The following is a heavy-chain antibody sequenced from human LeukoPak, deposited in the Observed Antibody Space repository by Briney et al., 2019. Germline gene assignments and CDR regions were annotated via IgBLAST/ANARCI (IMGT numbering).Heavy chain of an antibody. V-gene: IGHV4-34*01. CDR2: INHSGST. Sequence: SETLSLTCAVYGGSFSGYYWSWIRQPPGKGLEWIGEINHSGSTNYNPSLKSRVTISVDMSKNQFSLKLSSVTAADTAVYYCARGSGDDFWSGDMGLWWFDPWGQGTLVTVSS. J-gene: IGHJ5*02. D-gene: IGHD3-3*01. CDR3: ARGSGDDFWSGDMGLWWFDP. CDR1: GGSFSGYY.